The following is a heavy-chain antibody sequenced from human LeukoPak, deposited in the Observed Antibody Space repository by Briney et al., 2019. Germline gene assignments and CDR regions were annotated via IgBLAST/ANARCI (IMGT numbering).Heavy chain of an antibody. CDR3: ARAMTASAYNWFDP. CDR2: IYYSGST. Sequence: PSETLSLTCTVSGGSVSSGSYYWNWIRQPPGKGLEWMGYIYYSGSTNYNPSLKSRVTISLDTSKNQLSLKLSSVTAADTAVYYCARAMTASAYNWFDPWGQGTLVTVSS. V-gene: IGHV4-61*01. CDR1: GGSVSSGSYY. J-gene: IGHJ5*02. D-gene: IGHD2-21*02.